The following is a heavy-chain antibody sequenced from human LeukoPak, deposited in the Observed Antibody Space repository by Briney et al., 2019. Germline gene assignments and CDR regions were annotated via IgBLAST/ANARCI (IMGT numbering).Heavy chain of an antibody. V-gene: IGHV1-2*06. CDR1: GYTFTGYH. CDR2: INPNSGDT. J-gene: IGHJ4*02. CDR3: ARDYCSSTSCLFDY. Sequence: GASVKVSCTASGYTFTGYHMHWVRQAPGQGLEWMGRINPNSGDTNIAQRFQGRVTMTSDTSISTAYMELSRLRSDDTAFYYCARDYCSSTSCLFDYWGQGSLVTVSS. D-gene: IGHD2-2*01.